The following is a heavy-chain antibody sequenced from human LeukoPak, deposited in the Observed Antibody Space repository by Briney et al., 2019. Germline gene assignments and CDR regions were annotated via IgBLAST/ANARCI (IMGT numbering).Heavy chain of an antibody. CDR1: GLTFSTYA. Sequence: GGSLRLSCAASGLTFSTYAMHWVRQAPGKGLEWVSAISGSGGSTYYADSVKGRFTISRDNAKTSLYLQMNSLRAEDTAVYYCARDLSGVAGYTYGRGIDYWGQGTLVTVSS. CDR2: ISGSGGST. V-gene: IGHV3-23*01. J-gene: IGHJ4*02. CDR3: ARDLSGVAGYTYGRGIDY. D-gene: IGHD5-18*01.